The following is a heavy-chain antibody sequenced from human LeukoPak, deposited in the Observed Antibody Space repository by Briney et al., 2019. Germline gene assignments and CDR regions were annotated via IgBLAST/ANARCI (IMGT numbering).Heavy chain of an antibody. J-gene: IGHJ5*02. CDR3: ARSYMIIDPFDP. CDR2: INPSGGNT. Sequence: ASVKVSCKASGYTFPSYYMHWVRQAPGQGLEWMGVINPSGGNTNSAQKFQGSVTMTRDTSTSTVYMELSSLRSEDTAVYYCARSYMIIDPFDPWGQGTLVTVSS. D-gene: IGHD3-22*01. V-gene: IGHV1-46*01. CDR1: GYTFPSYY.